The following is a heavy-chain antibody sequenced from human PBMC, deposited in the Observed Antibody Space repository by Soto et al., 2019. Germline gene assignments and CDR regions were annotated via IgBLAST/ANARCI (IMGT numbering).Heavy chain of an antibody. V-gene: IGHV4-30-2*01. J-gene: IGHJ6*02. CDR3: ARKMVRGASKNYYYYYGMDV. CDR1: GGSISSGGYS. D-gene: IGHD3-10*01. CDR2: IYHSGST. Sequence: SETLSLTCAVSGGSISSGGYSWSWIRQPPGKGLEWIGYIYHSGSTYYNPSLKSRVTISVDRSKNQFSLKLSSVTAADMAVYYCARKMVRGASKNYYYYYGMDVWGQGTTVTVSS.